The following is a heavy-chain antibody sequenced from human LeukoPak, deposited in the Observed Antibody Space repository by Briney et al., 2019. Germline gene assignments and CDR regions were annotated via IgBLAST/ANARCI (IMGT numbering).Heavy chain of an antibody. CDR3: AKDLKRLRYDAFDI. CDR2: IKQDGSEK. CDR1: GFTSSSYW. J-gene: IGHJ3*02. D-gene: IGHD4-17*01. Sequence: PGGSLRLSCAASGFTSSSYWMSWIRQAPGKGLEWVANIKQDGSEKYYVDSVKGRFTISRDNAKNSLYLQMNSLRAEVTAVYYCAKDLKRLRYDAFDIWGQGTMVTVSS. V-gene: IGHV3-7*01.